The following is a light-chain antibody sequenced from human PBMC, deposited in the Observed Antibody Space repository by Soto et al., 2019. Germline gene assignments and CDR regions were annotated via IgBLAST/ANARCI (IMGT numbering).Light chain of an antibody. J-gene: IGLJ3*02. V-gene: IGLV1-51*01. CDR3: GTWDSSLSVGGV. CDR2: DND. Sequence: QSVVTQPPSVSAAPGQRVTISCSGSSSNIGNNYVSWYQQLPGTAPKLLIYDNDKRPSGIPDRFSGSKSGTSATLGITGLQTGDEAYYYCGTWDSSLSVGGVFGGGTKLTVL. CDR1: SSNIGNNY.